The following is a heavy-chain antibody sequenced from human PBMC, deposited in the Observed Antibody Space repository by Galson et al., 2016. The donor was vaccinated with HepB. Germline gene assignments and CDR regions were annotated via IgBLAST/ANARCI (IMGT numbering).Heavy chain of an antibody. CDR3: AKGDGVVTVYYFYGMDV. J-gene: IGHJ6*02. CDR1: GFTFDDFA. CDR2: ISGSGVST. Sequence: SLRLSCAASGFTFDDFAMHWVRQAPGKGLEWVLAISGSGVSTYYADSVKGRFTISRDNSKNTLYLQMNSLRAEDTAVYYCAKGDGVVTVYYFYGMDVWGQGTRVTVAS. D-gene: IGHD2-21*02. V-gene: IGHV3-23*01.